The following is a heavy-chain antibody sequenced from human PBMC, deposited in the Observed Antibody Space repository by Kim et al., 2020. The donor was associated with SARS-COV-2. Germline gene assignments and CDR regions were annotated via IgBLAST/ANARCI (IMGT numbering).Heavy chain of an antibody. D-gene: IGHD1-26*01. CDR1: GFTFSTYS. Sequence: GGSLRLSCTASGFTFSTYSMNWVRQAPGKGLEWISYIRTGGTAVYYADSVKGRFTISRDDAKNSMYLQMNSLRGDDTAVYYCAREGSGSYLPYLGRGTLVTVSS. V-gene: IGHV3-48*04. J-gene: IGHJ4*02. CDR2: IRTGGTAV. CDR3: AREGSGSYLPY.